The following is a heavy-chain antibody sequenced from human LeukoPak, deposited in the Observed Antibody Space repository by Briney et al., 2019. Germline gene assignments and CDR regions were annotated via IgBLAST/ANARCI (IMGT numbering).Heavy chain of an antibody. CDR1: GYSFTSYW. CDR3: ATPGPSYNWNPNPYY. J-gene: IGHJ4*02. CDR2: IYPGDSDT. D-gene: IGHD1-20*01. Sequence: GESLKISCKGSGYSFTSYWIGWVRQTPGKGLEWMGIIYPGDSDTRYSPSFQGQVTISADKSISTAYLQWSSLKASDTAMYYCATPGPSYNWNPNPYYWGQGTLVTVSS. V-gene: IGHV5-51*01.